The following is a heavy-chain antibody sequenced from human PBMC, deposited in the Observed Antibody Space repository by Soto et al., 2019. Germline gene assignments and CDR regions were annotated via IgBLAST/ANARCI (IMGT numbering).Heavy chain of an antibody. J-gene: IGHJ3*02. CDR1: GFTFSTYW. CDR2: INSDGRST. CDR3: VRGVNPFDI. D-gene: IGHD2-21*01. V-gene: IGHV3-74*01. Sequence: VGSLRLSCAASGFTFSTYWMHWVRQAPGKGLVWVSRINSDGRSTDYADSVKGRFTISRDNAKNTLYLQMNSLRAEDTAVYYCVRGVNPFDIWGQGTMVTVSS.